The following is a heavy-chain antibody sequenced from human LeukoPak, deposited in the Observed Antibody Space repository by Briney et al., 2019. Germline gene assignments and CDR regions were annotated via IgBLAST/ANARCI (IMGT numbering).Heavy chain of an antibody. CDR3: ARDGLIGYSCGFNWFDP. D-gene: IGHD5-18*01. CDR2: ISYDGSNK. J-gene: IGHJ5*02. Sequence: GGSLRLSCAASGFTFSSYAMHWVRQAPGKGLEWVAVISYDGSNKYYADSVKGRFTISRDNSKNTLYLQMNSLRAEDTAVYYCARDGLIGYSCGFNWFDPWGQGTLVTVSS. CDR1: GFTFSSYA. V-gene: IGHV3-30-3*01.